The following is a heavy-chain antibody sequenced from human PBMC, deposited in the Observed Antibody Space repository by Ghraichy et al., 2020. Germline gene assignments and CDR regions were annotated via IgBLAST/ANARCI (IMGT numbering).Heavy chain of an antibody. Sequence: LSLTCAASGFNFSSSAMHWVRQAPGKGLEYVASINSNGGRTYYADSVKGRFTISRDNSKNTVYLRMGSLRAEDMGVYYCARGYSGLDDWGQGTLVTVSS. V-gene: IGHV3-64*02. CDR1: GFNFSSSA. J-gene: IGHJ4*02. CDR2: INSNGGRT. D-gene: IGHD4-11*01. CDR3: ARGYSGLDD.